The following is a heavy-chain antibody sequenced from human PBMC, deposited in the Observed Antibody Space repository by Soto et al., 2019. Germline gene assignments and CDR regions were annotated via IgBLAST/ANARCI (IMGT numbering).Heavy chain of an antibody. J-gene: IGHJ4*02. Sequence: EVQLVESGGGLVQPGGSLRLSCAASGFTLRGYWMHWVRQAPGKGLVWVSRINSDGSSTSYADSVKGRFTISRDNAKNTLYLQMNSLRAEDTAVCYCAKDGRLGQFDYWGQGTLVTASS. CDR1: GFTLRGYW. D-gene: IGHD1-1*01. CDR3: AKDGRLGQFDY. CDR2: INSDGSST. V-gene: IGHV3-74*01.